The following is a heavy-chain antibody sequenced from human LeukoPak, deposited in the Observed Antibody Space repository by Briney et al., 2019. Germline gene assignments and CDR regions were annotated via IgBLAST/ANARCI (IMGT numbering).Heavy chain of an antibody. V-gene: IGHV3-30*02. CDR3: AKAPVTTCSGAYCYPFDY. Sequence: GGSLRLSCAASGFTFSSYGMHWVRQAPGKGLEWVAFIRYDGSNKYYADSVKGRFTISRDNSKNTLYLQMNSLRAEDTAVYYCAKAPVTTCSGAYCYPFDYWGQGTLVTVSS. J-gene: IGHJ4*02. D-gene: IGHD2-21*01. CDR1: GFTFSSYG. CDR2: IRYDGSNK.